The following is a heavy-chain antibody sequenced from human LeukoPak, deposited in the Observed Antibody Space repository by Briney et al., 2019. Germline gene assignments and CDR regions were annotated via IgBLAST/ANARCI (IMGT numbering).Heavy chain of an antibody. CDR1: GFTFSSYA. V-gene: IGHV3-23*01. J-gene: IGHJ4*02. D-gene: IGHD3-10*01. CDR2: ISGSGGST. CDR3: AKVHYGSGSYYKNYFDY. Sequence: GGSLRLSWAASGFTFSSYAMSWVRQVPGKGLEWVSAISGSGGSTYYADSVKGRFTISRDNSKNTLYLQMNSLRAEDTAVYYCAKVHYGSGSYYKNYFDYWGQGTLVTVSS.